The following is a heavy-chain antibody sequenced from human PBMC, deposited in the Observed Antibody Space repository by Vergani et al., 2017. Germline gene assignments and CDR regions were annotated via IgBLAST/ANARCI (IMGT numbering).Heavy chain of an antibody. J-gene: IGHJ2*01. CDR1: GFTVSSNY. CDR3: ARSPNWYFDL. Sequence: EVQLVESGGGLIQPGGSLRLSCAASGFTVSSNYMSWVRQAPGKGLEWVSVIYSGGSTYYADSVKGRFTISRENAKNSLYLQMNSLRAGDTAVYYCARSPNWYFDLWGRGTLVTVSS. CDR2: IYSGGST. V-gene: IGHV3-53*01.